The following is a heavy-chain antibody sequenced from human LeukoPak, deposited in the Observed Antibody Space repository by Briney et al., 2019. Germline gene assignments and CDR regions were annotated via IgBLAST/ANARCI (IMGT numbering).Heavy chain of an antibody. CDR2: IRYDGSNK. CDR3: AKDRGYSGYVHYFDY. J-gene: IGHJ4*02. D-gene: IGHD5-12*01. CDR1: GFTFSSYG. Sequence: GGSLRLSCAASGFTFSSYGMHWVRQAPGKGLEWLAFIRYDGSNKYYADSVKGRFTISRDNSKNTLYLQMNSLRAEDTAVYYCAKDRGYSGYVHYFDYWGQGTLVTVSS. V-gene: IGHV3-30*02.